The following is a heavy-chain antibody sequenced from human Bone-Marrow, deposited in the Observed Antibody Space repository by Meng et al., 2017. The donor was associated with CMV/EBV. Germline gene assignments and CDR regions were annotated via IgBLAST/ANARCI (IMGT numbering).Heavy chain of an antibody. CDR3: ARGIVGATADY. J-gene: IGHJ4*02. Sequence: GESLKISCAASGFTFDGYAMNWVRQAPGKGLECVSFISASNYRYYADSVKGRFTISRDNAKNSLYLQMNSLRADDTAVYYCARGIVGATADYWGQGNLVTVSS. D-gene: IGHD1-26*01. V-gene: IGHV3-21*01. CDR2: ISASNYR. CDR1: GFTFDGYA.